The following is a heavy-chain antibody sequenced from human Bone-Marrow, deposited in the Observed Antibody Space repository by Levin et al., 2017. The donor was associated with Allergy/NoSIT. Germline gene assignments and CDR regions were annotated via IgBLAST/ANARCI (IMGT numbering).Heavy chain of an antibody. CDR3: ATCQRGVGATRIGAFDI. J-gene: IGHJ3*02. D-gene: IGHD1-26*01. Sequence: GGSLRLSCAASGFTFSSYAMSWVRQAPGKGLEWVSAISGSGGSTYYADSVKGRFTISRDNSKNTLYLQMNSLRAEDTAVYYCATCQRGVGATRIGAFDIWGQGTMVTVSS. CDR2: ISGSGGST. V-gene: IGHV3-23*01. CDR1: GFTFSSYA.